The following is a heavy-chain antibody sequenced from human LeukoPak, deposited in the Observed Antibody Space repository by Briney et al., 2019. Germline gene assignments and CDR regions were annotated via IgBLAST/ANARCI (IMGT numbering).Heavy chain of an antibody. V-gene: IGHV4-31*03. J-gene: IGHJ3*02. CDR1: GGSTSSGGYY. CDR2: IYYSGST. Sequence: SQTLSLTCTVSGGSTSSGGYYWSWISQHPGKGLEWLGYIYYSGSTDCNPSLKSRFTMSVDTSKNQFSLKLSSVTAADTAVYYCASADYDMAFDIWGQGTMVTVSS. D-gene: IGHD3-9*01. CDR3: ASADYDMAFDI.